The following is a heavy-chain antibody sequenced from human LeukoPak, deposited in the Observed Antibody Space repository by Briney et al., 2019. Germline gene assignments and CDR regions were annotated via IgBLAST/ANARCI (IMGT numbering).Heavy chain of an antibody. D-gene: IGHD3-22*01. V-gene: IGHV4-30-2*01. Sequence: PSETLSLTCTVSGGSISSGGYYWSWIRQPPGKGLEWIGYIYHSGNTYYNPSLKSRVTISLDRSKNQFSLKLSSVTAADTAVYYCARGDRSGYYSIAEYFQHWGQGTLVTVSS. CDR3: ARGDRSGYYSIAEYFQH. CDR1: GGSISSGGYY. CDR2: IYHSGNT. J-gene: IGHJ1*01.